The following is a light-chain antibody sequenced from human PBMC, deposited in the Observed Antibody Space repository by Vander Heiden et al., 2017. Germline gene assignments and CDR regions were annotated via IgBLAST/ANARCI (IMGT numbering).Light chain of an antibody. CDR2: GAS. V-gene: IGKV3-15*01. CDR3: QQDYTSQT. J-gene: IGKJ2*01. Sequence: EIVMTQSPGTLSMSPGESATLSCRASQSVSNNLAWYQQKPGQAPRLLMFGASSRANGIPGRFSGSGSGTDFTLTSSSLQSEDLAVYYWQQDYTSQTFGQGTKLEIK. CDR1: QSVSNN.